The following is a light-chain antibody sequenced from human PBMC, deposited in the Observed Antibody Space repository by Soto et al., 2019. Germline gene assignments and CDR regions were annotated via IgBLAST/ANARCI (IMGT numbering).Light chain of an antibody. V-gene: IGLV2-8*01. J-gene: IGLJ1*01. Sequence: QSALTQPPSASGSPGQSVTISCTGTSGDIGGYDYVSWYQQHPGKAPKLMIYEVTKRPLGVPDRFSGSKSSNTASLTVSGLQAEDEADYYCSSYAGSNNPYVFGTETKVTVL. CDR3: SSYAGSNNPYV. CDR1: SGDIGGYDY. CDR2: EVT.